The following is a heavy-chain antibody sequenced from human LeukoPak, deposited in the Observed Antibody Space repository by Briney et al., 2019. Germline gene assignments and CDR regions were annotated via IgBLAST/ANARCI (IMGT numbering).Heavy chain of an antibody. CDR3: ARRVVPAAYYYYYYMDV. CDR1: GGSFRGYY. D-gene: IGHD2-2*01. V-gene: IGHV4-34*01. CDR2: INHSGST. Sequence: KSSETLSLTCAVYGGSFRGYYWSWIRQPPGKGLEWIGEINHSGSTNYNPSLKSRVTISVDTSKNQFSLKLSSVTAADTAVYYCARRVVPAAYYYYYYMDVWGKGTTVTVSS. J-gene: IGHJ6*03.